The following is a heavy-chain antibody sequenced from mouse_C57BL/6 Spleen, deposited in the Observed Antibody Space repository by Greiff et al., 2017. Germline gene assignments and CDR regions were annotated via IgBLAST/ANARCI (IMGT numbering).Heavy chain of an antibody. V-gene: IGHV1-50*01. Sequence: QVQLQQPGAELVKPGASVKLSCKASGYTFTSYWMQWVKQRPGQGLEWIGEIDPSDSYTNYNQKFKGKATLTVDTSSSTAYMQLSSLTSEDSAVYDCARNYGRSYEGYFDGWGTGTTVTVSS. CDR3: ARNYGRSYEGYFDG. CDR1: GYTFTSYW. CDR2: IDPSDSYT. D-gene: IGHD1-1*01. J-gene: IGHJ1*03.